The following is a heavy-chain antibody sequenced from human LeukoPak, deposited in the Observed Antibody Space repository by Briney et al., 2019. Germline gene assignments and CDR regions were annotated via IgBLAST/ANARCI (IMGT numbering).Heavy chain of an antibody. CDR3: ARGAGWYNY. CDR2: IYYSGTT. CDR1: GGSISSSSYY. D-gene: IGHD6-19*01. V-gene: IGHV4-39*07. Sequence: SETLSLTCAVSGGSISSSSYYWGWIRQPPGKGLEWIGSIYYSGTTNYNPSLRSRVSISMDTSKQQFSLKVSSVTAADTGTYYCARGAGWYNYWGQGTLVTVSS. J-gene: IGHJ4*02.